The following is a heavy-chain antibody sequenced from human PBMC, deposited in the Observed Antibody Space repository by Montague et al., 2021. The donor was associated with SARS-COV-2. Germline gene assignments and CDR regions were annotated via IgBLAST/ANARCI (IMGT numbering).Heavy chain of an antibody. CDR2: IYYSGTT. V-gene: IGHV4-39*01. Sequence: SETLFLTCTVSAGAIRDTDYFWGWIRQPPGKGLEWIGSIYYSGTTYHNPSLKSRVTISVDTSKNQSSLKLSSVTAADTAVYFCARHRDNLGSLNWFAPWGQGTLVTVSS. CDR1: AGAIRDTDYF. CDR3: ARHRDNLGSLNWFAP. J-gene: IGHJ5*02. D-gene: IGHD3-16*01.